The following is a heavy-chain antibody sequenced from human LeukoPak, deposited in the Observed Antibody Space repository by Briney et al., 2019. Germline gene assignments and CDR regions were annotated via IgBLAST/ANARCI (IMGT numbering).Heavy chain of an antibody. J-gene: IGHJ6*04. CDR2: IYYSGST. V-gene: IGHV4-59*01. CDR1: GGSISNYY. CDR3: ARSDPPDYYGMDV. Sequence: SETLSLTCTVSGGSISNYYWSRIRQPPGKGLEWIGYIYYSGSTNYNPSLKSRVTISVDTSKNQFSLKLSSVTAADTAVYYCARSDPPDYYGMDVWGKGTTVTVSS.